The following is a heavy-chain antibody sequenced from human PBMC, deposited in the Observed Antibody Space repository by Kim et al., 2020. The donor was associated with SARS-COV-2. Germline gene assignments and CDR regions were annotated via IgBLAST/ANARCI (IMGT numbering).Heavy chain of an antibody. CDR1: GYSFTSYW. CDR2: IYPGDSDT. J-gene: IGHJ4*02. V-gene: IGHV5-51*01. Sequence: GESLKISCKGSGYSFTSYWIGWVRQMPGKGLEWMGIIYPGDSDTRYSPSFQGQVTISADKSISTAYLQWSSLKASDTAMYYCARLRPWEQQLVYYFDYWGQGTLVTVSS. D-gene: IGHD6-13*01. CDR3: ARLRPWEQQLVYYFDY.